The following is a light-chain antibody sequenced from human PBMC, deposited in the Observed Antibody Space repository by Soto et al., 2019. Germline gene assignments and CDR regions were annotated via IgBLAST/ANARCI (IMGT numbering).Light chain of an antibody. V-gene: IGLV2-14*01. CDR2: EVT. CDR3: SSYTGSNNFV. CDR1: SSDVGAYHF. Sequence: QSALTQPASVSGSPGQSITISCTGSSSDVGAYHFVSWYQHHPGKAPKLILYEVTARPSGVSSRFSGSKSGNTASLTISGLQADDEANYYCSSYTGSNNFVFGSGTKVTVL. J-gene: IGLJ1*01.